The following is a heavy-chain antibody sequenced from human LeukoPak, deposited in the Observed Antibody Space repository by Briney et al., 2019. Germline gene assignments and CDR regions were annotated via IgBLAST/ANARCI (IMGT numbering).Heavy chain of an antibody. Sequence: PGGSLRLSCAASGFTFSSYGMAWVRQAPGKGLEWVSGMNGNGGRIYYADSVKGRFTISRDNSKNTLYLQMNSLRAEDTAVYYCASRGRFYGDYRYWGQGTLVTVSS. D-gene: IGHD4-17*01. J-gene: IGHJ4*02. CDR3: ASRGRFYGDYRY. CDR2: MNGNGGRI. CDR1: GFTFSSYG. V-gene: IGHV3-23*01.